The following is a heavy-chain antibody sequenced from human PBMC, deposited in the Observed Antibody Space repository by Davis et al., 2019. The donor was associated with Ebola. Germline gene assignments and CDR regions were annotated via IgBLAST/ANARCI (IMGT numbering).Heavy chain of an antibody. CDR1: GYTFTHYY. Sequence: ASVKVSCKASGYTFTHYYMHWVRQAPGQGLEWMGVINPSGGSTTYAQKFQGRVTMTRDTSTSTVYMELSGLRSEDTAVYYCARGITMVIVEAWFDPWGQGTLVTVSS. CDR2: INPSGGST. CDR3: ARGITMVIVEAWFDP. V-gene: IGHV1-46*01. J-gene: IGHJ5*02. D-gene: IGHD3-22*01.